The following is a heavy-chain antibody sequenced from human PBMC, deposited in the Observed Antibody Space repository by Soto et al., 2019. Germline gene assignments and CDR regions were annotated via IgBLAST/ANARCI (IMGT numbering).Heavy chain of an antibody. V-gene: IGHV4-59*01. D-gene: IGHD1-26*01. CDR1: GGSISSYY. Sequence: SETLSLTCTVSGGSISSYYWSWIRQPPGKGLEWIGYIYYSGSTNYNPSLKSRVTISVDTSKNQFSLKLSSVTVADTAVYYCARDTLFGGSLDYWGQGTLVTVSS. CDR3: ARDTLFGGSLDY. CDR2: IYYSGST. J-gene: IGHJ4*02.